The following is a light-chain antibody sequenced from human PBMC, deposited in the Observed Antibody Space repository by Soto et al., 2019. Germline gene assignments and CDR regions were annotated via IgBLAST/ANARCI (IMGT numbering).Light chain of an antibody. Sequence: SGLTQPASVSGSPGRSITISCPGTSSDVGGYNYVSWYQQHPGKAPKLMIYDVSNRPSGVSNRFSGSKSGNTASLTISGLQAEDEADYYCSSYTSSSTWVFGTGTKVTVL. CDR3: SSYTSSSTWV. CDR1: SSDVGGYNY. V-gene: IGLV2-14*01. CDR2: DVS. J-gene: IGLJ1*01.